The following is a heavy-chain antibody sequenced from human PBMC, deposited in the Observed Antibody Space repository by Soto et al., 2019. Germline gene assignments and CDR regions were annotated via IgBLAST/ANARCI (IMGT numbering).Heavy chain of an antibody. J-gene: IGHJ5*02. CDR2: ISAYNGNT. V-gene: IGHV1-18*01. CDR1: GYTFTSYG. CDR3: AYCSGGSCYSNWFDP. Sequence: ASVKVSCKASGYTFTSYGISWVRQAPGQGLEWMGWISAYNGNTNYAQKLQGRVTMTTDTSTSTAYMELRSLRSDDTAVYYCAYCSGGSCYSNWFDPWGQGTLVTVSS. D-gene: IGHD2-15*01.